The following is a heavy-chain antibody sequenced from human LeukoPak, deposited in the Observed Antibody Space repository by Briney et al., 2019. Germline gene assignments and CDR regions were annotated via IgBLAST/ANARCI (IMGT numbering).Heavy chain of an antibody. V-gene: IGHV3-7*03. CDR3: ARSLPYGTTWYGRSDF. CDR2: IRQDGDTK. J-gene: IGHJ4*02. CDR1: GFTFSNAW. Sequence: GGSLRLSCAASGFTFSNAWMNWVRQAPGKGLEWVANIRQDGDTKYYVDSVKGRFTISRDNAMNSLYLQMNSLRAEDTAIYYCARSLPYGTTWYGRSDFWGQGTLVTVSS. D-gene: IGHD6-13*01.